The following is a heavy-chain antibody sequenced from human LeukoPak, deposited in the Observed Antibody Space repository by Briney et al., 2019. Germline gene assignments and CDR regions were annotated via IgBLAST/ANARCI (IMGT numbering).Heavy chain of an antibody. D-gene: IGHD3-22*01. V-gene: IGHV1-8*01. J-gene: IGHJ4*02. CDR2: MNPNSGNT. CDR1: GYTFTSYD. CDR3: VSPGVYYDSSGYYPFDY. Sequence: ASVKVSCKASGYTFTSYDINWVRQATGQGLECMGWMNPNSGNTGYAQKFQGRVTMTRNTSIRTAYMELSSLRSEDTAVYYCVSPGVYYDSSGYYPFDYWGQGTLVTVSS.